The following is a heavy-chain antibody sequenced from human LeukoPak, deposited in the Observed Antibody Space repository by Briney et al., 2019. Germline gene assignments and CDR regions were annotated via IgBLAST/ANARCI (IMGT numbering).Heavy chain of an antibody. CDR1: GGTFSSYA. D-gene: IGHD3-10*01. CDR2: IIPIFGTA. J-gene: IGHJ5*02. V-gene: IGHV1-69*13. CDR3: ARRLSGGFDP. Sequence: SVKVSCKAFGGTFSSYAISWVRQAPGQGLEWMGGIIPIFGTANYAQKFQGRVTITADESTSTAYMELSSLRSEDTAVYYCARRLSGGFDPWGQGTLVTVSS.